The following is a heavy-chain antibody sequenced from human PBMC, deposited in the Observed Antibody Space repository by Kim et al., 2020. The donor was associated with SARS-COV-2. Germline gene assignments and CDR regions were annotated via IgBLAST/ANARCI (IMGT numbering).Heavy chain of an antibody. CDR3: VRENYWAFDI. V-gene: IGHV3-48*04. Sequence: WGSLRLSCATSGFTFSSYSMNWVRQAPGKGLEWVSHVSGSGTTTKYADSVKGRFTISRDNAKNSLYQQMSGLRAEDTAVYYCVRENYWAFDIWGQGAMVTVSS. CDR2: VSGSGTTT. D-gene: IGHD2-15*01. J-gene: IGHJ3*02. CDR1: GFTFSSYS.